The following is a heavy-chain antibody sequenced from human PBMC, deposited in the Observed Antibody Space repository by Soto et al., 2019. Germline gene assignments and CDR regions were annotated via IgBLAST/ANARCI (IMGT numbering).Heavy chain of an antibody. Sequence: EVQLVESGGGLVKPGGSLRLSCAASGFTFSSYSMNWVRQAPGKGLEWVSSISSSSSYIYYPDSVKGRFTISRDNAKNSLYLQMNSLRAEDTAVYYCARDHGLSSYAFDIWGQGTMITVSS. J-gene: IGHJ3*02. CDR1: GFTFSSYS. CDR2: ISSSSSYI. CDR3: ARDHGLSSYAFDI. V-gene: IGHV3-21*01. D-gene: IGHD2-15*01.